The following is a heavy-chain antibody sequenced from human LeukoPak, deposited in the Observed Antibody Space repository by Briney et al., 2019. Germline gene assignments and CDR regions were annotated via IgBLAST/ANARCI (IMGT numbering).Heavy chain of an antibody. CDR2: INWNGGST. Sequence: GGTLRLSCAASRFTFSTYGMSWVRQAPGKGLEWVSGINWNGGSTGYADSVKGRFTISRDNAKNSLYLQMNSLRAEDTALYYCARKVTAGAQGPDAFDIWGQGTTVTVSS. J-gene: IGHJ3*02. V-gene: IGHV3-20*04. CDR1: RFTFSTYG. CDR3: ARKVTAGAQGPDAFDI. D-gene: IGHD1-26*01.